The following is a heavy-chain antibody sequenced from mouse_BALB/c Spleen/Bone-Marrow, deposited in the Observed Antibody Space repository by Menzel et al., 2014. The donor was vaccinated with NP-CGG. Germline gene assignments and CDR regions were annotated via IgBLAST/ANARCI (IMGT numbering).Heavy chain of an antibody. CDR3: ARNFYSSAYFDF. Sequence: VQLVESGPELVRPGVSVKISCKGSGYKFTDYAMHWVKQSHAKSLEWIGLISTYSGNTHYNQKFKGKATMTVDKSSSTAYMELARLTSEDSAIYYCARNFYSSAYFDFWGQGSTLTVSS. V-gene: IGHV1-67*01. CDR1: GYKFTDYA. D-gene: IGHD1-1*01. CDR2: ISTYSGNT. J-gene: IGHJ2*01.